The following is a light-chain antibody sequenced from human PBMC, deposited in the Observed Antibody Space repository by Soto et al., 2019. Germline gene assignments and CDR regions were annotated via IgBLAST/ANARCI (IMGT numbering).Light chain of an antibody. CDR2: EVS. V-gene: IGLV2-14*03. J-gene: IGLJ3*02. Sequence: QSVLTQPASVSGSPGQSITISCTGTSSDVGLYNHVSWYQQHPGNAPKLMIYEVSDRPSGVSNRFSGSKSGNTASLTISGLQAEDEAEYSCTSFTTSNTWVFGGGTMLTVL. CDR3: TSFTTSNTWV. CDR1: SSDVGLYNH.